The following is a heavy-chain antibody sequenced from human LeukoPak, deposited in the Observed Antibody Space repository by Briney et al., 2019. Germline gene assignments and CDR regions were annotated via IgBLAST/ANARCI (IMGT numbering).Heavy chain of an antibody. D-gene: IGHD4-23*01. CDR1: GGSISSSSYY. CDR3: AGGGNSPDYFDY. V-gene: IGHV4-39*01. CDR2: IYYSGST. J-gene: IGHJ4*02. Sequence: PSETLSLTCTVSGGSISSSSYYWGWIRQPPGKGLEWIGSIYYSGSTYYNPSLKSRVTISVDTSKNQFYLKLSSVTAADTAVYYCAGGGNSPDYFDYWGQGTLVTVSS.